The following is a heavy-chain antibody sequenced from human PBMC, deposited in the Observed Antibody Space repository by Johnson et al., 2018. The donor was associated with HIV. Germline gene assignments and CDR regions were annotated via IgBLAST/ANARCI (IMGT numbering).Heavy chain of an antibody. J-gene: IGHJ3*02. CDR2: ISYDGSNK. Sequence: QMLLVESGGGVVQPGRSLRLSCAASGFTFTGYGMHWVRQAPGKGLEWVAVISYDGSNKYYADSVKGRFTISRDNSKNTLYLQMNSLRAEDTAVYYCARLSEHIGVVTAWADAFDIWGQGTMVTVSS. CDR1: GFTFTGYG. CDR3: ARLSEHIGVVTAWADAFDI. V-gene: IGHV3-30*03. D-gene: IGHD2-21*02.